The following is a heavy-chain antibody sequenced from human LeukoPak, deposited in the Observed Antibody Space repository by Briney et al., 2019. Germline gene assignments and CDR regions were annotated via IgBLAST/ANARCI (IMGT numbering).Heavy chain of an antibody. J-gene: IGHJ4*02. Sequence: ASVKVSCKASGSTFTSYGVSWVRQAPGQGLEWMGWISAYNGNTNYAQKLQGRVTMTTDTSTSTAYMELRSLRSDDTAMYYCARGTGYYYDSSGYEYWGQGTLVTVSS. D-gene: IGHD3-22*01. CDR1: GSTFTSYG. CDR3: ARGTGYYYDSSGYEY. V-gene: IGHV1-18*01. CDR2: ISAYNGNT.